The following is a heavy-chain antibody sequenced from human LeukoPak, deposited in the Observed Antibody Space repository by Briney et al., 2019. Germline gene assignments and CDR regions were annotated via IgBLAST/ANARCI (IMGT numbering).Heavy chain of an antibody. D-gene: IGHD2-15*01. V-gene: IGHV4-38-2*02. CDR3: ARSLGYCSGGSCYNWFDP. CDR2: IYHSGST. CDR1: GYSISSGYY. Sequence: SETLSLTCTVSGYSISSGYYWGWIRQPPGKGLEWIGSIYHSGSTYYNPSLKSRVTISVDTSKNQFSLKLSSATAADTAVYYCARSLGYCSGGSCYNWFDPWGQGTLVTVSS. J-gene: IGHJ5*02.